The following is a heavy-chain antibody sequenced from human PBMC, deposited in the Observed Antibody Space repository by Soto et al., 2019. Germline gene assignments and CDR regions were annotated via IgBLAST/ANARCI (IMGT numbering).Heavy chain of an antibody. J-gene: IGHJ4*02. Sequence: GESLKISCKCSGYSFTTEWIAWVRQKPGKGLEWMGITFPADSDTKYSPSFDGQVTISADKSTSTVHLQWSSLEASDSAMYYCARRAGSDYWGQGTLVTVSS. CDR2: TFPADSDT. CDR3: ARRAGSDY. CDR1: GYSFTTEW. V-gene: IGHV5-51*01.